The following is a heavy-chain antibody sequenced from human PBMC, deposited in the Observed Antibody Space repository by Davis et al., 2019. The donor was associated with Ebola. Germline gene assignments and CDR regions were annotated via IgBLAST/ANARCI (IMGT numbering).Heavy chain of an antibody. CDR1: GFTFSTYW. CDR2: IKEDGSQK. V-gene: IGHV3-7*03. J-gene: IGHJ6*02. CDR3: ARQLPYYSYGMDV. Sequence: GESLKISCAASGFTFSTYWMTWVRQAPGKGLEWVANIKEDGSQKNYVDSVKGRFIISRDNAKNSLYLQMNSLTAEDTAVYFCARQLPYYSYGMDVWGQGTTVTVSS. D-gene: IGHD2-2*01.